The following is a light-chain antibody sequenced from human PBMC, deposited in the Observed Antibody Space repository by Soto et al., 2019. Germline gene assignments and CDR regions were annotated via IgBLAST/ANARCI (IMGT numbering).Light chain of an antibody. V-gene: IGKV3-20*01. CDR2: GAS. J-gene: IGKJ1*01. Sequence: EIVLTQSPGTLSLSPGERAILSCRASQSVSSSYLAWYQQKPGQATRLLIYGASSRATGIPDRFSGSGSGTDFTITISRLEPEDFAVYYCQQYGSSPEWTFGQGTKVDI. CDR3: QQYGSSPEWT. CDR1: QSVSSSY.